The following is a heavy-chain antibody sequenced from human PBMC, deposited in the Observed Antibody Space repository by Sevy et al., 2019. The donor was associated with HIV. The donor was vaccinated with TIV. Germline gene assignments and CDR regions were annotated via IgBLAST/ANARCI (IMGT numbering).Heavy chain of an antibody. D-gene: IGHD6-13*01. Sequence: GGSLRLSCAASGFTFSSYGMHWVHQAPGKGLEWVAFIRYDGGNKYYADSVKGRFTISRDNSKNTLYLQMNSLRAEDTAVYYCVRTGIAAAGFYYGMDVWGQGTTVTVSS. V-gene: IGHV3-30*02. CDR3: VRTGIAAAGFYYGMDV. CDR2: IRYDGGNK. J-gene: IGHJ6*02. CDR1: GFTFSSYG.